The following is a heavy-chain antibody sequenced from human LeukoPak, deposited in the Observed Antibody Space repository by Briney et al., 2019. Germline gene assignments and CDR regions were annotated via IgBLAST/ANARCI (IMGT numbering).Heavy chain of an antibody. CDR2: IYYSGST. J-gene: IGHJ4*02. D-gene: IGHD5-18*01. V-gene: IGHV4-59*12. CDR3: ARGAAGYSYG. CDR1: GGSISSYY. Sequence: SETLSLTCTVSGGSISSYYWSWIRQPPGKGLEWIGYIYYSGSTNYNPSLKSRVTISVDTSKSQFSLKLSSVTAADTAVYYCARGAAGYSYGWGQGTLVTVSS.